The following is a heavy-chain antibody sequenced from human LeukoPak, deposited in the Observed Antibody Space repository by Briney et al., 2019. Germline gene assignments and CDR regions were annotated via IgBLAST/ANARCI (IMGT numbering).Heavy chain of an antibody. J-gene: IGHJ6*02. Sequence: SETLSLTCTVSGGSIRNYYWSWIRQPPGKGLEWIGYIFYSGSTNYNPSLKSRVPISVDRSKNQFSLKLSSVTAAGTAVYYCARVDWYDSSYGMDVWGQGTTVTVSS. CDR2: IFYSGST. V-gene: IGHV4-59*08. CDR1: GGSIRNYY. CDR3: ARVDWYDSSYGMDV. D-gene: IGHD3-22*01.